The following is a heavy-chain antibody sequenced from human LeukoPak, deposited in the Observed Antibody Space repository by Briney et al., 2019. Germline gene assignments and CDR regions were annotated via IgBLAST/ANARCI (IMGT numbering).Heavy chain of an antibody. D-gene: IGHD4-23*01. CDR3: ARDRSYGGNSYYYYYYYMDV. CDR2: IIPIFGTA. Sequence: SVKVSCEASGGTFSSYAINWVRQAPGQGLEWMGGIIPIFGTANYAQKFQGRVTITADESTSTAYMELSSLRSEDTAVYYCARDRSYGGNSYYYYYYYMDVWGKGTTVTVSS. J-gene: IGHJ6*03. CDR1: GGTFSSYA. V-gene: IGHV1-69*13.